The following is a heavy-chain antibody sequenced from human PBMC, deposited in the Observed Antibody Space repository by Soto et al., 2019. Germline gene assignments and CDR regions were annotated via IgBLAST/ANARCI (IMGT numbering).Heavy chain of an antibody. CDR2: ISYDGSNE. Sequence: QVQLVESGGGVVQPGRSLRLSCAASGFTFSNYGMHWVRQAPVKGLEWVTVISYDGSNEYYADSVKGRFTISRDNSKNTLYLQMNSLRTEDTAVYYCAKGLTTVTTSGVYWGQGTLVTVSS. V-gene: IGHV3-30*18. D-gene: IGHD4-17*01. CDR3: AKGLTTVTTSGVY. J-gene: IGHJ4*02. CDR1: GFTFSNYG.